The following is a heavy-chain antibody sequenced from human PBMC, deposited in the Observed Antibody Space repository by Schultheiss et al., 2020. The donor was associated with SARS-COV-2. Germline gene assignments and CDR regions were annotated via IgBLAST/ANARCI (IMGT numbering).Heavy chain of an antibody. V-gene: IGHV1-2*06. D-gene: IGHD6-25*01. J-gene: IGHJ4*02. CDR3: ARDGSAGYDY. CDR1: RYTFTKYF. Sequence: ASVKVSCKASRYTFTKYFTQWVRQAPGQGLEWMGRINPNSGGTNYAHKFQGRVTLTRDTSTSTAYMELSGLTSDDTAVYYCARDGSAGYDYWGQGTLVTVSS. CDR2: INPNSGGT.